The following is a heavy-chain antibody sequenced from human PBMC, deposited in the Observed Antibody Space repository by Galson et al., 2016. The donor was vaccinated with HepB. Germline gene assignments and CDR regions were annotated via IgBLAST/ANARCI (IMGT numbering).Heavy chain of an antibody. CDR3: ARISRDYYNGMDV. V-gene: IGHV1-18*01. J-gene: IGHJ6*02. Sequence: SVKVSCKASGFPLTSYGIIWVRQAPRQGLEWMGWISPYNDDTKYPQKFQGRVTMTADTSTSTAYMELRSLRSDDTAVYYCARISRDYYNGMDVGGQGTTVIVSS. CDR1: GFPLTSYG. CDR2: ISPYNDDT.